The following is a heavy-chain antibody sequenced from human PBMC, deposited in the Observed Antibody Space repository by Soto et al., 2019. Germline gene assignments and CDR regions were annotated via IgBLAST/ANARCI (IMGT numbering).Heavy chain of an antibody. CDR1: GFTFSSYG. V-gene: IGHV3-33*01. J-gene: IGHJ4*02. Sequence: GGSLRLSCAASGFTFSSYGMHWVRQAPGKGLEWVAVIWYDGSNKYYADSVKGRFTISRDNSKNTLYLQMNSLIAEDTAVYYCARLRFLEWYFDYWGQGTLVTVSS. CDR2: IWYDGSNK. D-gene: IGHD3-3*01. CDR3: ARLRFLEWYFDY.